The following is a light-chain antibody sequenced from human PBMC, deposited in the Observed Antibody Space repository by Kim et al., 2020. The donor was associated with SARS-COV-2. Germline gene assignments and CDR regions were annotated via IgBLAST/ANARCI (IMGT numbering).Light chain of an antibody. V-gene: IGLV2-14*03. CDR1: SSDIGSYNY. CDR3: NSYTSITTWV. CDR2: DVT. Sequence: GQSVNIACTGTSSDIGSYNYVSWYQQHPDKAPKLVIYDVTNRPSGVSNRFSGSKSGNTASLTISGIQAEDEADYYCNSYTSITTWVFGGGTQLTVL. J-gene: IGLJ3*02.